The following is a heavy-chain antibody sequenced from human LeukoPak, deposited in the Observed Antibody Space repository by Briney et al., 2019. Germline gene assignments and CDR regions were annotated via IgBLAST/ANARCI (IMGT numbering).Heavy chain of an antibody. D-gene: IGHD3-22*01. J-gene: IGHJ5*02. Sequence: SETLSLTCAVYGGSFSGYYWSWIRQPPGKGLEWIGEINHSGSTNYNPSLKSRVTISVDTSKNQFSLKLSSVTAADTAVYYCARHTSGYYYDSSGKGNWFDPWGQGTLVTVSS. V-gene: IGHV4-34*01. CDR2: INHSGST. CDR1: GGSFSGYY. CDR3: ARHTSGYYYDSSGKGNWFDP.